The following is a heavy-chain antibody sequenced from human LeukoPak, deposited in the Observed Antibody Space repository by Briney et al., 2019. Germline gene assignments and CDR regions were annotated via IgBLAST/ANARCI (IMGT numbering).Heavy chain of an antibody. D-gene: IGHD4-23*01. CDR2: IIPIFGSA. J-gene: IGHJ6*02. CDR1: GGPLSSYS. CDR3: ARGLSRWSTPTSSYYYRMDV. V-gene: IGHV1-69*01. Sequence: GSSVKVSCKASGGPLSSYSISWVRQAPGRGLEWMGGIIPIFGSANFAQKSQGRVTITADDSTNTAYMELSSLRSEDTAFYYCARGLSRWSTPTSSYYYRMDVWGQGTTVVVSS.